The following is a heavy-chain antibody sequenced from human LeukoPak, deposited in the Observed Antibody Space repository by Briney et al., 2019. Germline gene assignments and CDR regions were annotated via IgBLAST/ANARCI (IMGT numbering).Heavy chain of an antibody. V-gene: IGHV4-59*08. Sequence: PSETLSLTCSVSGGSINSGYWSWIRQPPGKGLEWIGYIYSSGSTYYNPSLKSRVTISVDTSKNRFSLKLSTVTAADTAVYYCARRPTGDPKFDYWGQGTLVTVSS. CDR3: ARRPTGDPKFDY. CDR1: GGSINSGY. D-gene: IGHD7-27*01. CDR2: IYSSGST. J-gene: IGHJ4*02.